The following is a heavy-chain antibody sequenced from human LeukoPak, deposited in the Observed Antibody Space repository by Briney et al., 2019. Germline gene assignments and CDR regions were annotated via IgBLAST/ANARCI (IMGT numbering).Heavy chain of an antibody. J-gene: IGHJ6*02. V-gene: IGHV1-8*02. CDR3: ARGSWILPPWYYYGMDV. Sequence: GASVKVSCKASGYTFTSYGINWVRQATGQGLEWMGWINPNSGNTGYAQKFQGRVTMTRNTSISTAYMELSSLRSEDTAVYYCARGSWILPPWYYYGMDVWGQGTTVTVSS. CDR2: INPNSGNT. D-gene: IGHD2-2*03. CDR1: GYTFTSYG.